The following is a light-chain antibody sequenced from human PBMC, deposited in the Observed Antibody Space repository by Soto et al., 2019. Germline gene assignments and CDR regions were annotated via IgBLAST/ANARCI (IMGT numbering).Light chain of an antibody. CDR2: EIS. J-gene: IGLJ2*01. CDR1: SSDVGAYTY. V-gene: IGLV2-14*01. CDR3: SSYTTSNALL. Sequence: QSALTQPASVSGSPGQSITISCTGTSSDVGAYTYVSWYQQHPGKAHKLMFFEISDRPAGVSNRFSGSKSGNTASLTISGLQAEDEADYYGSSYTTSNALLFGGGTKVTVL.